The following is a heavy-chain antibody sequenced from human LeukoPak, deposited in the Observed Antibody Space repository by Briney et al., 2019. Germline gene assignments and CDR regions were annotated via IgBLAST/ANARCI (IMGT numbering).Heavy chain of an antibody. CDR2: ISYDGSNK. CDR3: AKDRDSSGYIDY. V-gene: IGHV3-30*18. CDR1: GFTFSSYG. D-gene: IGHD3-22*01. Sequence: GGSLRLSCAASGFTFSSYGMHWVRRAPGKGLEWVAVISYDGSNKYYADSVKGRFTISRDNSKNTLYLQMNSLRAEDTAVYYCAKDRDSSGYIDYWGQGTLVTVSS. J-gene: IGHJ4*02.